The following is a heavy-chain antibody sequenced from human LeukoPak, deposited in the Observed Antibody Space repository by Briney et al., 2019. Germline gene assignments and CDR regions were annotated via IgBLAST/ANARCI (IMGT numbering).Heavy chain of an antibody. D-gene: IGHD4-17*01. CDR1: GGSISGYY. CDR2: IYYSGST. CDR3: AGYATTVTTNDY. V-gene: IGHV4-59*08. J-gene: IGHJ4*02. Sequence: SETLSLTCTVSGGSISGYYWSWIRQPPGKGLEWIGFIYYSGSTNYNPSLKSRVTISVDTSKNHFSLKLSSVSAADTAVYYSAGYATTVTTNDYWGQGTLVTVSS.